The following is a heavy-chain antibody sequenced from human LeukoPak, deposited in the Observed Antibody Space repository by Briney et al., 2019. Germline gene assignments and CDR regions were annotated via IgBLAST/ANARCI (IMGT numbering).Heavy chain of an antibody. D-gene: IGHD6-19*01. CDR2: IYYSGGT. Sequence: SETLSLTCSVSGGSISSRNYYWGWIRQPPGKKLEWIGSIYYSGGTYYNPSLKSRITVSVDTSKNQFSLKLSSVTAADTAVYYCASLAVAGRKGFDYWGQGTLVTVSS. CDR3: ASLAVAGRKGFDY. V-gene: IGHV4-39*07. CDR1: GGSISSRNYY. J-gene: IGHJ4*02.